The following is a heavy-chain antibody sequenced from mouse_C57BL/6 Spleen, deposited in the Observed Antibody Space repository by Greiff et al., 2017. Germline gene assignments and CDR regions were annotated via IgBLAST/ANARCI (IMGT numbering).Heavy chain of an antibody. CDR2: IHPNSGST. J-gene: IGHJ2*01. V-gene: IGHV1-64*01. CDR1: GYTFTSYW. D-gene: IGHD1-1*01. Sequence: VQLQQPGAELVKPGASVKLSCKASGYTFTSYWMHWVKQRPGQGLEWIGMIHPNSGSTNYNAKFKSKATLTVDKSSSTAYMQLSRLTSEDSAVYYCARPKYYLCDYWGQGTTLTVSS. CDR3: ARPKYYLCDY.